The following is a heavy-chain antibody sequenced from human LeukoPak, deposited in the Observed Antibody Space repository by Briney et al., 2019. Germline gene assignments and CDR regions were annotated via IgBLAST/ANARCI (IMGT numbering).Heavy chain of an antibody. J-gene: IGHJ4*02. D-gene: IGHD3-16*02. V-gene: IGHV3-23*01. CDR1: GFTFSNYA. Sequence: GGSLRLSCVASGFTFSNYAMNWVRQAPGKGLGWVSGISGSGGSTYYVDSVKGRFTISRDNSKNTLYLQMNSLRAEDTAVYYCARSTSNDFIWESYRPRVASYFDYWGRGTLVTVSS. CDR3: ARSTSNDFIWESYRPRVASYFDY. CDR2: ISGSGGST.